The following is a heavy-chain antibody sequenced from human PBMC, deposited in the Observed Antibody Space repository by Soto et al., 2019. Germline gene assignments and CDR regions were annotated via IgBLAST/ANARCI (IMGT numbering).Heavy chain of an antibody. D-gene: IGHD6-19*01. J-gene: IGHJ6*02. Sequence: QVQLVQSGAEVKKPGASVTVSCKTSGYTFSNYGINWVRQAPGQGLEWMGWISGYNGNTNYAQTVQGRVTMTTDTATGTVYMERRSLKSDDTAIYYWSRFIMVGGWFDPNYYHGMDVWGQGTTVTVSS. CDR2: ISGYNGNT. CDR1: GYTFSNYG. CDR3: SRFIMVGGWFDPNYYHGMDV. V-gene: IGHV1-18*01.